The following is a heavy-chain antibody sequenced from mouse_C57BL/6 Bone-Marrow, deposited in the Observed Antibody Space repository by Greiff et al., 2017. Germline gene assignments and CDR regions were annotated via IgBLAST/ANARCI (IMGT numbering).Heavy chain of an antibody. D-gene: IGHD4-1*01. CDR3: ARRDGTVPYYYAMDY. CDR2: IYPGGGYT. CDR1: GYTFTNYW. V-gene: IGHV1-63*01. J-gene: IGHJ4*01. Sequence: QVQLQQSGAELVRPGTSVKMSCKASGYTFTNYWIGWAKQRPGHGLEWIGDIYPGGGYTNYNEKFKGKATLTADKSSSTAYMQFSSLTSEDSAIYDCARRDGTVPYYYAMDYWGQGTSVTVAS.